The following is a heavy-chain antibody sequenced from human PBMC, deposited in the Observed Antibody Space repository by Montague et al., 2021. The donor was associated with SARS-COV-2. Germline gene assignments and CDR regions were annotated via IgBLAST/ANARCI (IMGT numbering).Heavy chain of an antibody. V-gene: IGHV4-59*01. J-gene: IGHJ5*02. CDR2: IYDSGSA. Sequence: SETLSLTCTVSVGSIGNYYWTRIRQPSGKGLEWIGYIYDSGSANYNPSLKSRSTISVDTSNNQFSLKLSSVTAADTAVYYCARAYCGGDCHVGPWGQGILVTVSS. CDR1: VGSIGNYY. D-gene: IGHD2-21*02. CDR3: ARAYCGGDCHVGP.